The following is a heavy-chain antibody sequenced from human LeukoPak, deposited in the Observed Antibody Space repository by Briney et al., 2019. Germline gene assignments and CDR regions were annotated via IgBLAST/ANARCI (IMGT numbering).Heavy chain of an antibody. V-gene: IGHV3-69-1*01. CDR1: GFTVSSNY. CDR2: ISSSSYI. Sequence: PGGSLRLSCAASGFTVSSNYMSWVRQAPGKGLEWVSSISSSSYIYYADSVRGRFTISRDNAKNSLYLQMNSLRAEDTAVYYCAREEGGLRLGELSLFQPDHIDYWGQGTLVTVSS. CDR3: AREEGGLRLGELSLFQPDHIDY. D-gene: IGHD3-16*02. J-gene: IGHJ4*02.